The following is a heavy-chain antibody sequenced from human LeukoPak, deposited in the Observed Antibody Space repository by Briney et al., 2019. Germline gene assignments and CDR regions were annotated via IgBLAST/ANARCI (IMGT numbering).Heavy chain of an antibody. V-gene: IGHV3-15*01. Sequence: GGSLRLSCAASGFMFSSAWMTWVRQAPGKGLEWVGRIIQTSGGATTEYAAPVKGRFTISRDDSINTVYLQMYSLKTEDTAMYYCATGFSTATHDGYWGQGTLVTVSS. CDR2: IIQTSGGATT. D-gene: IGHD3-3*02. J-gene: IGHJ4*02. CDR3: ATGFSTATHDGY. CDR1: GFMFSSAW.